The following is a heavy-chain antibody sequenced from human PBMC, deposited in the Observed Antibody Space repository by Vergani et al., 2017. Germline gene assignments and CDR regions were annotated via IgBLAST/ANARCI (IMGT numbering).Heavy chain of an antibody. V-gene: IGHV1-69*09. Sequence: QVQLVQSGAEVKKPGASVKVSCKASGGTFSSYAISWVRQAPGQGLEWMGRIITILGIANYAQKFQGRVTITADKSTRTAYMELSSLRSEDTAVYYCAREVVHTKQYYYYYGMDVWGQGTTVTVSS. D-gene: IGHD1-1*01. CDR1: GGTFSSYA. J-gene: IGHJ6*02. CDR3: AREVVHTKQYYYYYGMDV. CDR2: IITILGIA.